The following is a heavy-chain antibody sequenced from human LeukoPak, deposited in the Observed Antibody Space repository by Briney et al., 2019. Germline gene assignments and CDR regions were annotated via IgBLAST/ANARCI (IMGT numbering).Heavy chain of an antibody. CDR3: TTEQSIVVVPAAFY. V-gene: IGHV3-15*01. J-gene: IGHJ4*02. CDR1: GGSISSYY. CDR2: IKSKTDGGTT. D-gene: IGHD2-2*01. Sequence: ETLSLTCTVSGGSISSYYWSWVRQAPGKGLEWVGRIKSKTDGGTTDYAAPVKGRFTISRDDSKNTLYLQMNSLKTEDTAVYYCTTEQSIVVVPAAFYWGQGTLVTVSS.